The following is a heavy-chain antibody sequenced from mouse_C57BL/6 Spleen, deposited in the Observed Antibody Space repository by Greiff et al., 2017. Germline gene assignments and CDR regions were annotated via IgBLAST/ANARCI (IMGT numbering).Heavy chain of an antibody. D-gene: IGHD2-5*01. V-gene: IGHV1-52*01. CDR2: IDPSDSET. CDR3: ARSLDSNYVGFAY. J-gene: IGHJ3*01. CDR1: GYTFTSYW. Sequence: QVQLKQPGAELVRPGSSVKLSCKASGYTFTSYWMHWVKQRPIQGLEWIGNIDPSDSETHYNQKFKDKATLTVDKSSSTAYMQLSSLTSEDSAVYYCARSLDSNYVGFAYWGQGTLVTVSA.